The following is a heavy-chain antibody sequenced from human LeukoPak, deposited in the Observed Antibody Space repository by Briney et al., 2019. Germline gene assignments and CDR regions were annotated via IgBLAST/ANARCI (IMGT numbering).Heavy chain of an antibody. CDR1: GGTFISYA. J-gene: IGHJ6*03. CDR2: IIPIFGTA. V-gene: IGHV1-69*13. CDR3: ARGYCSGGSCYYYYYMDV. D-gene: IGHD2-15*01. Sequence: SVKVSCKASGGTFISYAISWVRQAPGQGLEWMGGIIPIFGTANYAQKFQGRVTITADESTSTAYMELSSLRPEDTAVYYCARGYCSGGSCYYYYYMDVWGKGTTVTVSS.